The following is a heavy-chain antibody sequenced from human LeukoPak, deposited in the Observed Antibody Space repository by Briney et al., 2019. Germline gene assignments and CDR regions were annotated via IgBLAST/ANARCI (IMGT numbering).Heavy chain of an antibody. CDR2: INYSGIT. D-gene: IGHD3-16*01. Sequence: PSETPSLTCTVSGGSITRSTDYWGWIRQPPGKGLEWIGSINYSGITYYNPSLKSRVTKSVDTSKSQFSLNLNSVTAADTAVYYCARHDRGGLDAFDIWGQGTMVTVFS. CDR1: GGSITRSTDY. J-gene: IGHJ3*02. CDR3: ARHDRGGLDAFDI. V-gene: IGHV4-39*01.